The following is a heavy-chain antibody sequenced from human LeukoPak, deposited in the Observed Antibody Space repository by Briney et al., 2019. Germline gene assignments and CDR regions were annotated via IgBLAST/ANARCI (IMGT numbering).Heavy chain of an antibody. V-gene: IGHV1-46*01. J-gene: IGHJ4*02. D-gene: IGHD5-24*01. Sequence: ASVKVSCKASGYTFPSYFMHWVRQAPGQGLEWMGIINPTGGSTTYAQKFQGRVTMTRDTSTSTVYMELSSLRSEDTAVYYCARDWAATTDKAVYYFDYWGQGTLVTVSS. CDR3: ARDWAATTDKAVYYFDY. CDR2: INPTGGST. CDR1: GYTFPSYF.